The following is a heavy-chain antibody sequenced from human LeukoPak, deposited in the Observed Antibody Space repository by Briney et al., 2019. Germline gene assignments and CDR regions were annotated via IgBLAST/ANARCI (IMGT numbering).Heavy chain of an antibody. V-gene: IGHV1-2*02. Sequence: ASVKVSCKASGYTFTGYYMHWVRQAPGQGLEWMGWINPNSGGTNYAQKFQGRVTMTRDTSISTAYMELSRLRSDDTAVYYCARSGCYYDSSGYYIYWGQGTLVTVSS. CDR2: INPNSGGT. J-gene: IGHJ4*02. CDR3: ARSGCYYDSSGYYIY. D-gene: IGHD3-22*01. CDR1: GYTFTGYY.